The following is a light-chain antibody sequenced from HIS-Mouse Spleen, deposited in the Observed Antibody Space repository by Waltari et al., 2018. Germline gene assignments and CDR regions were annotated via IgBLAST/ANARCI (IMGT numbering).Light chain of an antibody. Sequence: EIVMTQSPATLSLSPGERATLSCRASQSVSSSYLSWYQQKPGQAPRLLIYGASTRATGIPARVSGSGSGTDFTLTISSLQPEDFAVYYCQQDYNFTFGQGTRLEIK. V-gene: IGKV3D-7*01. J-gene: IGKJ5*01. CDR2: GAS. CDR3: QQDYNFT. CDR1: QSVSSSY.